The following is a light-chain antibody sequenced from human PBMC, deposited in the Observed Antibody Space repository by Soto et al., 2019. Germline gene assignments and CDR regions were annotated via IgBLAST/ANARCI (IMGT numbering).Light chain of an antibody. V-gene: IGLV1-40*01. Sequence: QSVLTQPPSVSGAPGQRVTISCTGSSSNIGAGYDVHGYQQLPGTAPKLLIYGNSNRPSGVPDRCSGSKSGTSASLAITGLQAEDEADYYCQSYDSSLSVYVVFGGGTKLTVL. CDR2: GNS. J-gene: IGLJ2*01. CDR3: QSYDSSLSVYVV. CDR1: SSNIGAGYD.